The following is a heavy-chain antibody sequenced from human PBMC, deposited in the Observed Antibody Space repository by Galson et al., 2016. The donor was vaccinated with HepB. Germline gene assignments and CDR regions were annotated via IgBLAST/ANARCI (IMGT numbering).Heavy chain of an antibody. CDR1: GFSLSTNGVG. D-gene: IGHD4-11*01. CDR2: IYWNDNK. CDR3: VRRRWDYNHYFDY. J-gene: IGHJ4*02. Sequence: PALVKPTQILTLTCTFSGFSLSTNGVGVGWVRRSPGKALEWLALIYWNDNKRYSPSLNDRLTITKDTSKNQVVLTMTSMDPVDTATYYCVRRRWDYNHYFDYWGQGTLVTVSS. V-gene: IGHV2-5*01.